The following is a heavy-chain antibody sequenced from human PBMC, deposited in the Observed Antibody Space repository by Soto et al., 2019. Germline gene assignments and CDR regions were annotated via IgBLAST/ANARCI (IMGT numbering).Heavy chain of an antibody. Sequence: GGSLRLSCAASGFTFSSYAMSWVRQTPGKELKWVSTLSGSGGTTYYADSVKGQFTISRDNSKSTLYLQMNSLRAEDTAVYYCARDLRGYTYGYYFDYWGQGILVTVSS. CDR3: ARDLRGYTYGYYFDY. CDR2: LSGSGGTT. V-gene: IGHV3-23*01. D-gene: IGHD5-18*01. J-gene: IGHJ4*02. CDR1: GFTFSSYA.